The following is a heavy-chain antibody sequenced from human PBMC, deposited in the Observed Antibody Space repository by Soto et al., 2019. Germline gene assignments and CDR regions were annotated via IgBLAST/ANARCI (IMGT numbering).Heavy chain of an antibody. CDR1: GYTFTSYD. V-gene: IGHV1-8*01. CDR2: MNPNSGNT. Sequence: ASVKVSCKASGYTFTSYDINWVRQATGQGLEWMGWMNPNSGNTGYAQKFQGRVTMTRNTSISTAYMELSSLRSEDTAVYYCARGKVAVAGTLNDYWGQGTLVTVSS. D-gene: IGHD6-19*01. CDR3: ARGKVAVAGTLNDY. J-gene: IGHJ4*02.